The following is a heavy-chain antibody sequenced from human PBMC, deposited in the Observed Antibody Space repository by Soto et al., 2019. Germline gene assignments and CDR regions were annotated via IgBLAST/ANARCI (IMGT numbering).Heavy chain of an antibody. Sequence: EVQLVESGGGLVQPGGSLRLSCAASGFTFTSYDMHWVRQATGKGLEWVSAIGTAGDTYYPGSVKGRFTISRENAKNSLYLQMNSLRAGDTAVYYCARASLAWSLDPWGQGTLVTVSS. CDR2: IGTAGDT. V-gene: IGHV3-13*04. J-gene: IGHJ5*02. D-gene: IGHD3-3*01. CDR3: ARASLAWSLDP. CDR1: GFTFTSYD.